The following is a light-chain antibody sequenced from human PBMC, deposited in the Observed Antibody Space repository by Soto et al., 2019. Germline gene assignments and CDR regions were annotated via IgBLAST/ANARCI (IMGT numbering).Light chain of an antibody. CDR3: YSYAGSSIYV. V-gene: IGLV2-23*01. J-gene: IGLJ1*01. CDR1: TSDVGSYSL. Sequence: QSVLTQPASVSGSPGQSITMSCTGTTSDVGSYSLLSWYQQHPGKAPKLMIYEDSKRPSGVSNRFSGSKSGNTASLTNSGLQAEDEADYYCYSYAGSSIYVFGTGTKVTVL. CDR2: EDS.